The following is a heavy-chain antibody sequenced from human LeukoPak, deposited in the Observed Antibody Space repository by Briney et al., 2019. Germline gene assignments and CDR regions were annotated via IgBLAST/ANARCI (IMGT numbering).Heavy chain of an antibody. V-gene: IGHV3-30-3*01. D-gene: IGHD3-9*01. CDR3: ARGNRPGPYYDILTGYY. CDR2: ISYDGSNK. J-gene: IGHJ4*02. CDR1: GFTFSSYA. Sequence: GRSLRLSCAASGFTFSSYAMHWVRQAPGKGLEWVAVISYDGSNKYYADSVKGRFTISRDNSKNTLYLQMNSLRAEDTAVYYCARGNRPGPYYDILTGYYWGQGTLVTVSS.